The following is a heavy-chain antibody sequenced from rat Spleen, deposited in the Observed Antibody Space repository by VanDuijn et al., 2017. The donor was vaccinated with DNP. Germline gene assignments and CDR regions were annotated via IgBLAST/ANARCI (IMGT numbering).Heavy chain of an antibody. D-gene: IGHD1-6*01. CDR3: ARQGYTTAHYFDY. Sequence: EVQLVESGGGLVQPGRSLKLSCAASGFTFSDYNMAWVRQAPKKGLEWVASISYEGSSTYYGDSVKGRFTISRDNAKSTLYLQMNSLRSEDTATYYCARQGYTTAHYFDYWGQGVMVTVSS. V-gene: IGHV5-22*01. CDR2: ISYEGSST. J-gene: IGHJ2*01. CDR1: GFTFSDYN.